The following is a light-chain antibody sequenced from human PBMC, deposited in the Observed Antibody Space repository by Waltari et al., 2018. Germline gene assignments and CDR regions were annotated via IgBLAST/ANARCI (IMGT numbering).Light chain of an antibody. V-gene: IGKV3-20*01. CDR2: GPS. J-gene: IGKJ1*01. Sequence: EIVLTQSPGTLSLSPGERATLSCRASQSVSRWLAWYQQKPGQPPRLLIYGPSSRATGIPDRFNGSGSGTDFSLTISRLEPEDSAVYYCQKYGTLPATFGQGTKVEVK. CDR3: QKYGTLPAT. CDR1: QSVSRW.